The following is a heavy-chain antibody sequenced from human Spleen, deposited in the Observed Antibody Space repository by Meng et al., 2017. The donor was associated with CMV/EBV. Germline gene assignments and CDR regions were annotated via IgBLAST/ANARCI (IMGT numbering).Heavy chain of an antibody. CDR3: AGDDIALEYLYSPEY. D-gene: IGHD5-12*01. Sequence: GESLKISCAASGFAFSNYAMSLLRQAPGKGLEWVSGITRTGDTTYYIDSVRGRFTISRDNSKNTLHLQLKSLTAEDTAVYYCAGDDIALEYLYSPEYWGQGTLVTVSS. CDR1: GFAFSNYA. CDR2: ITRTGDTT. V-gene: IGHV3-23*01. J-gene: IGHJ4*02.